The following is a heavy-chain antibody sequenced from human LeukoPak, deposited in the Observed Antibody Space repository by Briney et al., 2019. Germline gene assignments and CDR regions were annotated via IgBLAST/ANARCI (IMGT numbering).Heavy chain of an antibody. V-gene: IGHV3-21*01. J-gene: IGHJ3*02. CDR1: GFTFSSHS. CDR3: ASLTVTDAFDI. D-gene: IGHD4-11*01. Sequence: GGSLRLSCAASGFTFSSHSMNWVRQAPGKGLEWVSSISSSSSYIYYADSVKGRFTISRDNAKNSLYLQMNSLRAEDTAVYYCASLTVTDAFDIWGQGTMVTVSS. CDR2: ISSSSSYI.